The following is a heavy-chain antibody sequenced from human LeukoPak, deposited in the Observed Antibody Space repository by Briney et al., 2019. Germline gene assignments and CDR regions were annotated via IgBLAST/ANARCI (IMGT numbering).Heavy chain of an antibody. CDR3: AKHSSASSSGWYDFDY. CDR1: GLTFTSYA. CDR2: TSGSGRST. J-gene: IGHJ4*02. D-gene: IGHD6-19*01. Sequence: GGSLRLSCAASGLTFTSYAMSWVRQVPGKGLEWVSGTSGSGRSTYYADSVKGRFTISRDNSKNTLFLQMNSLRAEDTAVYYCAKHSSASSSGWYDFDYWGQGTLVTVSS. V-gene: IGHV3-23*01.